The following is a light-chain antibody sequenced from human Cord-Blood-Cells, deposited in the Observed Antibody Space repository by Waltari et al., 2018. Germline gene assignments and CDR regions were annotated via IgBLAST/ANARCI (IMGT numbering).Light chain of an antibody. Sequence: QSALTQPASVSGSPGQSITIPCPGTSSDVGGYHSVSWYQQHPGKAPKLMIYDVSNRPSGVSNRFSGSKSGNTASLTISGLQAEDEADYYCSSYTSSSTLVVFGGGTKLTVL. V-gene: IGLV2-14*01. CDR3: SSYTSSSTLVV. CDR1: SSDVGGYHS. CDR2: DVS. J-gene: IGLJ2*01.